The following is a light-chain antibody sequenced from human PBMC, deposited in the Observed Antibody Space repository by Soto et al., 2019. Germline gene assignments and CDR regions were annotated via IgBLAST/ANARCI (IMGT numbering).Light chain of an antibody. Sequence: QSVLTQPPSVSAAPGQTVTISCSGSSSNIGNNYVSWYQQLPGTAPKVLIYDNNKRPSGIPDRVSGSKSGTSATLGITGLQTGDEADYYCGTWDSSLSAGVFGGGTKVTVL. V-gene: IGLV1-51*01. J-gene: IGLJ3*02. CDR2: DNN. CDR1: SSNIGNNY. CDR3: GTWDSSLSAGV.